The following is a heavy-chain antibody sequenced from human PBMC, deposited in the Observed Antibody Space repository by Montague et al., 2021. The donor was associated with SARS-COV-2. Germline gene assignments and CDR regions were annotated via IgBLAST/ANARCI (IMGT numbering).Heavy chain of an antibody. J-gene: IGHJ5*02. CDR3: ARQGRISMVRLNWFDP. D-gene: IGHD3-10*01. Sequence: SETLSLTCTVSGASISSSSYCWGWIRQPPGKGLEWIGSIYYSGSTYYNPSLKSRVTISVDTSKNQSSLKLSSVTAADTAVYYCARQGRISMVRLNWFDPWGQGALVTVSS. V-gene: IGHV4-39*01. CDR2: IYYSGST. CDR1: GASISSSSYC.